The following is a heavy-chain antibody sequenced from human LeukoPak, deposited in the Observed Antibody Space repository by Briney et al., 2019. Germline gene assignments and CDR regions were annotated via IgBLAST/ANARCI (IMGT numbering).Heavy chain of an antibody. CDR3: AKEVYCGRDCYNPGYGVDV. J-gene: IGHJ6*02. D-gene: IGHD2-21*02. Sequence: GGSLRLSCAASGFTFTSYSMNWVRQAPGKGLEWVSAISGSGGRTYYADSVKGRFTISRDNSKNTLSLQMNSLRDEDTATYYCAKEVYCGRDCYNPGYGVDVWGQGTTVTVSS. CDR2: ISGSGGRT. CDR1: GFTFTSYS. V-gene: IGHV3-23*01.